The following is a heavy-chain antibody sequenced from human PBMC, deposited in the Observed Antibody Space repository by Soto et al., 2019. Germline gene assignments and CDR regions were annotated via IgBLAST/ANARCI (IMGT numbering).Heavy chain of an antibody. D-gene: IGHD1-26*01. V-gene: IGHV3-64*02. J-gene: IGHJ4*02. Sequence: GGSLRLSCAASGFTFRNYPMHWVRQAPGKELQYVAAINTNGGDIYYADSVKGRFTISRDNSKSALFLQMGSLRAEDSAVYFCARDISGGSYYSYYFDYWGQGALVTVSS. CDR3: ARDISGGSYYSYYFDY. CDR1: GFTFRNYP. CDR2: INTNGGDI.